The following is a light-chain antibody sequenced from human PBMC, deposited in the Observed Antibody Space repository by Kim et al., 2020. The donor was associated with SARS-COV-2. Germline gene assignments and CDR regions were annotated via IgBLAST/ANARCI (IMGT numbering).Light chain of an antibody. Sequence: VSPGDRATPSCRASQSVITNLAWYQQKPGQAPRLLIYGATARATGIPARIGGSGSGTEFTLTISSLQSEDFAVYYCQQYNTWLITFGQGTRLEIK. V-gene: IGKV3D-15*01. J-gene: IGKJ5*01. CDR2: GAT. CDR3: QQYNTWLIT. CDR1: QSVITN.